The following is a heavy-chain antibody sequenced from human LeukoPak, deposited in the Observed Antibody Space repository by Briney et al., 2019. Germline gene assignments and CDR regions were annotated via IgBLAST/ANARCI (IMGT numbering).Heavy chain of an antibody. Sequence: SETLSLTCTVSGGSISSYYWSWIRQPAGKGLEWIGRIYNSGSTNYHPSLQSRVTISVDTSKNQFSLRLSSVTAADTAVYYCARAVADKTFDYWGPGTLVTVSS. V-gene: IGHV4-4*07. CDR3: ARAVADKTFDY. CDR1: GGSISSYY. CDR2: IYNSGST. J-gene: IGHJ4*02.